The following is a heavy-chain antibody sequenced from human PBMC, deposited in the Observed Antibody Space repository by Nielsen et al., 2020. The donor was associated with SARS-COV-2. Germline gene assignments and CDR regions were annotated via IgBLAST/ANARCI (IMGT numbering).Heavy chain of an antibody. D-gene: IGHD6-13*01. V-gene: IGHV3-30*04. CDR3: ARGDSSSWYYYYGMDV. CDR1: GFTFSSYA. Sequence: LSLTCAASGFTFSSYAMHGVRQAPGKGLEWVAVISYDGSNKYYADSVKGRFTISRDNAKNSLYLQMNRLRAEDTAVYYCARGDSSSWYYYYGMDVWGQGTTVTVSS. J-gene: IGHJ6*02. CDR2: ISYDGSNK.